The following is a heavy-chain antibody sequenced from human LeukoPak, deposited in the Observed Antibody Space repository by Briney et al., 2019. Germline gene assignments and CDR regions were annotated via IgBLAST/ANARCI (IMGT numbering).Heavy chain of an antibody. V-gene: IGHV3-23*01. CDR1: GFTFSNYA. Sequence: GGSLRLSCAASGFTFSNYAMTWVRQAPGKGLEWVSAIGGSTYYADSVKGRFTISRDSSKNTLYLQMNSLRAEDTAVYYCAREYDSSGYIFSSWGQGTLVTVSS. CDR3: AREYDSSGYIFSS. CDR2: IGGST. D-gene: IGHD3-22*01. J-gene: IGHJ5*02.